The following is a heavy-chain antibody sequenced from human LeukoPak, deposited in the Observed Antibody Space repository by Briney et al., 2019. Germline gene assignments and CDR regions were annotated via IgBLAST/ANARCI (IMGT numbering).Heavy chain of an antibody. CDR2: IYSGGST. V-gene: IGHV3-53*01. CDR3: ARGVVGATSDLDY. D-gene: IGHD1-26*01. CDR1: GFTFSSNY. Sequence: GGSLRLSCAASGFTFSSNYMSWVRQAPGKGLEWVSAIYSGGSTYYADSVKGRLTISRDNSKDTLYLQMNSLRAEDTAVYYCARGVVGATSDLDYWGQGTLVTVSS. J-gene: IGHJ4*02.